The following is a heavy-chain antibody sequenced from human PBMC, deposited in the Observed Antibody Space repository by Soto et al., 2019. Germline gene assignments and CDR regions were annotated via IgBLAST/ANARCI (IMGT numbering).Heavy chain of an antibody. Sequence: ASVKVSCKASGYTFTGYYMHWVRQAPGQGLEWMGWINPNSGGTNYAQKFQGWVTMTRDTSISTAYMELSRLRSDDTAVYYCARGGVVPAAMPTDWFDPWGQGTLVTVSS. CDR3: ARGGVVPAAMPTDWFDP. V-gene: IGHV1-2*04. CDR2: INPNSGGT. D-gene: IGHD2-2*01. J-gene: IGHJ5*02. CDR1: GYTFTGYY.